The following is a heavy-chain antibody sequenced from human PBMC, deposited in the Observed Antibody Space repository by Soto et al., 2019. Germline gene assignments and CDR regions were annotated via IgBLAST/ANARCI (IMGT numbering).Heavy chain of an antibody. Sequence: QVQLVQSGAEVKKPGASVKVSCKASGYTFTGYYMHWVRQAPGQGLEWMGWISPNSGGTNYAQKFQGWVTMTRDTSISTAYMELSRLRSDDTAVYYCARDRPSADYYGMDVWGQGTTVTVSS. CDR1: GYTFTGYY. V-gene: IGHV1-2*04. D-gene: IGHD6-6*01. J-gene: IGHJ6*02. CDR2: ISPNSGGT. CDR3: ARDRPSADYYGMDV.